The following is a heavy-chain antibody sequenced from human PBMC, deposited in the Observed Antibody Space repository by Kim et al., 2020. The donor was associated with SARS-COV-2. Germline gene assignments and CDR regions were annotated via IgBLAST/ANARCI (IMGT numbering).Heavy chain of an antibody. Sequence: GGSLRLSCVASGAFTFSDYAMTWVRQAPGKGLEFVSAITGSGGTTYYADAVKGRFTISRDNSKNTLYLQMNSLRAEDTALYYCVRDLVFEEVYYFDHWAQGTQVTVSS. D-gene: IGHD3-16*01. V-gene: IGHV3-23*01. CDR2: ITGSGGTT. CDR1: GAFTFSDYA. J-gene: IGHJ4*02. CDR3: VRDLVFEEVYYFDH.